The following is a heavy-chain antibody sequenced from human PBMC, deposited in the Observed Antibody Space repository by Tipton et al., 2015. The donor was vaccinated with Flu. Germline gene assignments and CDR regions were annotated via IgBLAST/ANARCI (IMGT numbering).Heavy chain of an antibody. CDR1: GFTVSSNY. CDR3: ASPVQADAFDI. D-gene: IGHD1-1*01. Sequence: SLRLSCAASGFTVSSNYMSWVRQAPGKGLEWVSVIYSGGSTYYADSVKGRFTISRDNSKNTLYLQMNSLRAEDTAVYYCASPVQADAFDIWGQGTMVTVSS. J-gene: IGHJ3*02. V-gene: IGHV3-66*01. CDR2: IYSGGST.